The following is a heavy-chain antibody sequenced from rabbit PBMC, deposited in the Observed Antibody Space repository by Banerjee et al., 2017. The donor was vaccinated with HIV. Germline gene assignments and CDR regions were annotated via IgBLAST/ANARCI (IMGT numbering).Heavy chain of an antibody. V-gene: IGHV1S7*01. D-gene: IGHD1-1*01. CDR1: GFDFSSYY. Sequence: QLKESGGGLVQPGGSLKLSCKASGFDFSSYYMSWVRQAPGKGLEWIGYIDPVFGSTYYASWVNGRFTISSHNAQNTLYLQLNSLTAADTATYFCARSSSGYYPFNLWGQGTLVTVS. CDR3: ARSSSGYYPFNL. CDR2: IDPVFGST. J-gene: IGHJ4*01.